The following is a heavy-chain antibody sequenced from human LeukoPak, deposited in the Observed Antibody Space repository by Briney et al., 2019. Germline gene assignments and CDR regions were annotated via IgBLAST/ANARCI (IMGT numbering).Heavy chain of an antibody. Sequence: ASETLTLTCAVYGGTFSGYYWSWIRQPPGKGLEWIGEINHSGSTNYNPSLRSGVTISVDTSKTQFSLKLSSVTAADTAVYYCARFMTTDNWFDPWGQGTLVTVSS. J-gene: IGHJ5*02. CDR2: INHSGST. D-gene: IGHD3-16*01. CDR3: ARFMTTDNWFDP. CDR1: GGTFSGYY. V-gene: IGHV4-34*01.